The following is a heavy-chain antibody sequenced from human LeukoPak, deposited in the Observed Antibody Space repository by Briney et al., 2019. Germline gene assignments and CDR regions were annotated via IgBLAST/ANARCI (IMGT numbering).Heavy chain of an antibody. V-gene: IGHV3-23*01. CDR3: AKDLGRAVAGTIY. CDR1: GFTFSSYA. J-gene: IGHJ4*02. CDR2: ISGSGGST. Sequence: PGGSLRLSCAASGFTFSSYAMSWVRQAPGKGLDWVSAISGSGGSTYYADSVKGRFTISRDNSKNTLYLQMNSLRAEDTAVYYCAKDLGRAVAGTIYWGQGTLVTVSS. D-gene: IGHD6-19*01.